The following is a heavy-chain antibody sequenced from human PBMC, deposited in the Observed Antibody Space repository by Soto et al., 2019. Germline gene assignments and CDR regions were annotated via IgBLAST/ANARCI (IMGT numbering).Heavy chain of an antibody. CDR3: AKGGRAYCGGDCRYYFDY. Sequence: QVQLVESGGGVVQPGRSLRLSCAASRFTFSGYGMHWVGQAPGKGLGGGAFISYDGSNKFYADSVKGRFTISRDNSKNTLYLQMNSLRAEDTAVYYCAKGGRAYCGGDCRYYFDYWGQGTLVTVSS. V-gene: IGHV3-30*18. J-gene: IGHJ4*02. CDR1: RFTFSGYG. CDR2: ISYDGSNK. D-gene: IGHD2-21*02.